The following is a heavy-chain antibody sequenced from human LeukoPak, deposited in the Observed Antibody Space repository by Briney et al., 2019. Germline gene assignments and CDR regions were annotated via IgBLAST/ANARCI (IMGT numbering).Heavy chain of an antibody. V-gene: IGHV4-31*03. CDR2: IYYSGST. D-gene: IGHD2-21*02. J-gene: IGHJ4*02. Sequence: PSETLSLTCSVSGASISGGTYYWGWIRQHPGKGLEWIGYIYYSGSTYYNPSLKSRVTISVDTSKNQFSLKLSSVTAADTAVYYCARWGGDCYSGPCYFDYWGQGTLVTVSS. CDR3: ARWGGDCYSGPCYFDY. CDR1: GASISGGTYY.